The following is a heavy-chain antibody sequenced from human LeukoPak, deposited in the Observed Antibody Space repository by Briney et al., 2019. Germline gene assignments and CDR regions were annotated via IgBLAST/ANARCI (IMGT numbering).Heavy chain of an antibody. D-gene: IGHD3-10*01. CDR3: ARATMVRGVIPFDY. J-gene: IGHJ4*02. CDR1: GFTFCSYS. CDR2: ISSSSSTI. Sequence: GGSLSLSCAASGFTFCSYSMNWVRQAPGKGMEWVSYISSSSSTIYYADSVKGRFTISRDNAKNSLYLQMNSLRAEDTAVYYCARATMVRGVIPFDYWGQGTLVTVSS. V-gene: IGHV3-48*01.